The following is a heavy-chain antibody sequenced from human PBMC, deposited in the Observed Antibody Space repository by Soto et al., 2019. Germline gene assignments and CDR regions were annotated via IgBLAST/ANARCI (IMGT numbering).Heavy chain of an antibody. CDR3: AKVTGRGYSYGYLAFDI. D-gene: IGHD5-18*01. J-gene: IGHJ3*02. CDR2: ISYDGSNK. V-gene: IGHV3-30*18. Sequence: QVQLVESGGGVVQPGRSLRLSCAASGFTFSSYGMHWVRQAPGKGLEWVAVISYDGSNKYYADSVKGRFTISRDNSKNTLYLQMNSLRAEDTAVYYCAKVTGRGYSYGYLAFDIWGQGTMVIVSS. CDR1: GFTFSSYG.